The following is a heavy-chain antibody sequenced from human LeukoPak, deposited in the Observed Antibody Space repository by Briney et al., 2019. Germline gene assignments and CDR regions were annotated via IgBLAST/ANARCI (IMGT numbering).Heavy chain of an antibody. J-gene: IGHJ3*02. Sequence: GGSLRLSCAASGFSFSSYAMNWVRQAPGKGLEWVSHIYSGTSTISYADSVQGRFTISRDNAKNSLYLQMNSLRDEDTAVYYCARDLSGRYAFDIWGQGTMVTVSS. CDR1: GFSFSSYA. V-gene: IGHV3-48*02. D-gene: IGHD3-10*01. CDR3: ARDLSGRYAFDI. CDR2: IYSGTSTI.